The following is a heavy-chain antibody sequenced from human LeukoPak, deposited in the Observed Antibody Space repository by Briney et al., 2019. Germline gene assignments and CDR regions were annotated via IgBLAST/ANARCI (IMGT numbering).Heavy chain of an antibody. J-gene: IGHJ6*03. V-gene: IGHV3-21*01. D-gene: IGHD6-25*01. CDR3: ARFAAGGSYYYYMDV. CDR2: ISSSSSYI. CDR1: GFTFSSYS. Sequence: GGSLRLSCTASGFTFSSYSMNWVRQAPGKGLEWVSSISSSSSYIYYADSVKGRFTISRDNAKNSLYLQMNSLRADDTAVYYCARFAAGGSYYYYMDVWGKGTTVTVSS.